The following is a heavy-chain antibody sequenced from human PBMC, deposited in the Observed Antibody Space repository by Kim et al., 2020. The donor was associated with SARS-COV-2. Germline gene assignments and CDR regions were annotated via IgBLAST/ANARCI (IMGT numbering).Heavy chain of an antibody. Sequence: SETLSLTCTVSGGSISSYYWSWIRQPPGKGLEWIGYIYYSGSTNYNPSLKSRVTISVDTSKNQFSLKLSSVTAADTAVYYCARNYGSGKEDAFDIWGQGT. CDR1: GGSISSYY. CDR3: ARNYGSGKEDAFDI. J-gene: IGHJ3*02. D-gene: IGHD3-10*01. V-gene: IGHV4-59*01. CDR2: IYYSGST.